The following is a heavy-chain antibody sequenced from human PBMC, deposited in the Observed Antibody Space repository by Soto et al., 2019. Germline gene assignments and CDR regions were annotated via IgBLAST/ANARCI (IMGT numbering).Heavy chain of an antibody. J-gene: IGHJ6*02. V-gene: IGHV1-18*01. CDR1: GYTFTSYG. CDR2: ISAYNGNT. D-gene: IGHD2-8*01. Sequence: ASVKVSCKASGYTFTSYGISWVRQAPGQGLEWMGWISAYNGNTNYAQKLQGRVTMTTDTSTSTAYMELRSLRSDDTAVYYCARDGYCTNGVCYMDRAYRNYYYYGMDVWGQGTTVTVSS. CDR3: ARDGYCTNGVCYMDRAYRNYYYYGMDV.